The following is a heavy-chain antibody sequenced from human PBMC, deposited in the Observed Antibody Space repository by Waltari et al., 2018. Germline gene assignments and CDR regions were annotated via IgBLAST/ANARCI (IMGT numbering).Heavy chain of an antibody. J-gene: IGHJ4*02. Sequence: EVQLVQSGAEVKKPGESLRISCKGSGYTFTSYWIIWLRQMPGKGLEWMGRIDPSDSSTKYSQSFQGHVTISADKSVSTAYLQWSSLRASDSAMYYCARWIVGEPFEYWGQGTLVTVSS. CDR3: ARWIVGEPFEY. CDR2: IDPSDSST. CDR1: GYTFTSYW. V-gene: IGHV5-10-1*03. D-gene: IGHD1-26*01.